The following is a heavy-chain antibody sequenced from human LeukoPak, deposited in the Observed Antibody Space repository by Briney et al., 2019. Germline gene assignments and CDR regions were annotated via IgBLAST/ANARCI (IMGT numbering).Heavy chain of an antibody. Sequence: SETLSLTCAVYGGSFSGYYWSWIRQPPGKGLEWIGEINHSGSTYYNPSLKSRVTISVDTSKNQFSLKLSSVTAADTAVYYCARDSNYYDSSGYYSRGSNSFDYWGQGTLVTVSS. CDR3: ARDSNYYDSSGYYSRGSNSFDY. CDR1: GGSFSGYY. V-gene: IGHV4-34*01. J-gene: IGHJ4*02. CDR2: INHSGST. D-gene: IGHD3-22*01.